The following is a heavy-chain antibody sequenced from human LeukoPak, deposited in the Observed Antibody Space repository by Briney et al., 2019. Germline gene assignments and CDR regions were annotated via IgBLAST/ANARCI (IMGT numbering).Heavy chain of an antibody. D-gene: IGHD3-22*01. Sequence: PSETLSLTCTVSGGSISSRPYYWSWIRQPPGKGLEWIGEINHSGSTNYNPSLKSRVTISVDTSKNQFSLKLSSVTAADTAVYYCARHHGHRVVVVIIADNWFDPWGQGTLVTVSS. CDR2: INHSGST. J-gene: IGHJ5*02. CDR1: GGSISSRPYY. CDR3: ARHHGHRVVVVIIADNWFDP. V-gene: IGHV4-39*01.